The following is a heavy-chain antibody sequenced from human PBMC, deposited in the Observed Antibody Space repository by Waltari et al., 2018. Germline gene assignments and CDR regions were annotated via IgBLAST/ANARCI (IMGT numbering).Heavy chain of an antibody. CDR2: LIPIFGTA. Sequence: QVQLVQSGAEVKKPGSSVKVSCKASGGTFSSYAISWVRQAPGQGLEWMGGLIPIFGTANYAQKFQGIVTITTDEATSTAYMELSSLRSEDTSVYYCARETMYSSSWFAFDPWGQGTLVTVSS. J-gene: IGHJ5*02. CDR3: ARETMYSSSWFAFDP. CDR1: GGTFSSYA. D-gene: IGHD6-13*01. V-gene: IGHV1-69*05.